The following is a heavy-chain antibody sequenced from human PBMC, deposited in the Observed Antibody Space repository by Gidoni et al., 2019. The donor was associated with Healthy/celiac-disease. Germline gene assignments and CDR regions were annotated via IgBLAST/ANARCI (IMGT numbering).Heavy chain of an antibody. D-gene: IGHD3-9*01. CDR1: GGSISSYY. V-gene: IGHV4-59*01. Sequence: QVQLQESGPGLVKPSEPLSLTCTVSGGSISSYYWSWIRQPPGKGLEWIGYIYYSGSTNYNPSLKSRVTISVDTSKNQFSLKLSSVTAADTAVYYCARVADYDILTGFNWFDPWGQGTLVTVSS. CDR2: IYYSGST. CDR3: ARVADYDILTGFNWFDP. J-gene: IGHJ5*02.